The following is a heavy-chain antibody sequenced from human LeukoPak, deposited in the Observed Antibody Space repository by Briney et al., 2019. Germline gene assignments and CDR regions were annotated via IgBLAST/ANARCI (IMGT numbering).Heavy chain of an antibody. D-gene: IGHD4-17*01. CDR3: ARHVRHYGDPYYFDY. CDR2: INHSGST. CDR1: GGSFSGYY. J-gene: IGHJ4*02. V-gene: IGHV4-34*01. Sequence: SETLSLTCAVYGGSFSGYYWSWIRQPPGKGLEWIGEINHSGSTNYNPSLKSRVTISVDTSKNQFSLKLSSVTAADTAVYYCARHVRHYGDPYYFDYWGQGTLVTVSS.